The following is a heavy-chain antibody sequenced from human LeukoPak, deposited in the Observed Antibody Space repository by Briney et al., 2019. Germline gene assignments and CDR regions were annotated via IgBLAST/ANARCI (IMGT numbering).Heavy chain of an antibody. D-gene: IGHD6-6*01. CDR1: GYTFTGYY. J-gene: IGHJ5*02. Sequence: ASVKVSCKASGYTFTGYYIHWVRQAPGQGLEWMGWINPYSGGTNYTQIFQGRVTMTRDTSISTAYMELSRLRSDDTAVYYCARAEYSPGWFDPWGQGTLVTVSS. CDR2: INPYSGGT. V-gene: IGHV1-2*02. CDR3: ARAEYSPGWFDP.